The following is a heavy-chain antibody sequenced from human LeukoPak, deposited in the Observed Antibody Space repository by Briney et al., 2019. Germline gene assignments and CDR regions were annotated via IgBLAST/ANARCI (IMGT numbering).Heavy chain of an antibody. Sequence: ASVKVSCKASGYTFTTYYMHWVRQAPGQGLEWMGIINPSGGSTSYAQKFQGRVTIARDTSTSTVYMEVSSLRSEDTAVYYCARDRHGSGTYNYYGMDVWGQGTTVTVSS. D-gene: IGHD3-10*01. CDR1: GYTFTTYY. CDR3: ARDRHGSGTYNYYGMDV. CDR2: INPSGGST. J-gene: IGHJ6*02. V-gene: IGHV1-46*01.